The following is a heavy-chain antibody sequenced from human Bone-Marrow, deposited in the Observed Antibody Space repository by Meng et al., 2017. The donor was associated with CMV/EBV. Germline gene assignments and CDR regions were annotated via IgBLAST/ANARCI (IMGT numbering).Heavy chain of an antibody. D-gene: IGHD4-17*01. Sequence: GGSLRLSCKASGYTFTSYYMHWVRQAPGQGLEWMGIINPSDGSTSYAQKFQGRVTMTRDTSTSTVYMELSSLRSEDTAVYYCARDYGDYSPYYYYYGMDVWGQGTTVTVSS. CDR2: INPSDGST. V-gene: IGHV1-46*01. CDR1: GYTFTSYY. CDR3: ARDYGDYSPYYYYYGMDV. J-gene: IGHJ6*02.